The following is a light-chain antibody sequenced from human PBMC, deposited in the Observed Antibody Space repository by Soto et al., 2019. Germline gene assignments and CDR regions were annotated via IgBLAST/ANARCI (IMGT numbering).Light chain of an antibody. CDR3: QQYTGYSRT. CDR2: GAS. J-gene: IGKJ1*01. CDR1: QSISSR. Sequence: IQMTQSPSTLSSFVGDRVTITCRARQSISSRVAWYKLKPGKAPNLLSSGASSLERGVPSTFSGSGSGTEFTLTITTLQPDDFETYYCQQYTGYSRTFGQGTKVDI. V-gene: IGKV1-5*01.